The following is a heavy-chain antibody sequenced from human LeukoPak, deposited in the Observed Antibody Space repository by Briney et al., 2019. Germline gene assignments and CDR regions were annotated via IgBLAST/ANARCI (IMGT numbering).Heavy chain of an antibody. D-gene: IGHD2/OR15-2a*01. Sequence: SETLSLTCTVSGGSMSAYYWNWMRQSAGKGLEWIGRIHFGGSTYYNPSLEGRVSMSVDTSKNQFSLKINSATAADTAVYYCARDVGNFANLPYYFDLWGQGTVVTVSS. CDR1: GGSMSAYY. V-gene: IGHV4-4*07. J-gene: IGHJ5*02. CDR2: IHFGGST. CDR3: ARDVGNFANLPYYFDL.